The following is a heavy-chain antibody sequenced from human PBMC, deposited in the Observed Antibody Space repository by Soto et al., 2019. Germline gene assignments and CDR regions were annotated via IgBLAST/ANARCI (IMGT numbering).Heavy chain of an antibody. CDR1: GGSFSENH. CDR3: ARSRNLDV. V-gene: IGHV4-34*01. CDR2: IQNTGGT. D-gene: IGHD1-1*01. J-gene: IGHJ6*02. Sequence: QVQVQQWGAGLLKPSETLSLTCAVYGGSFSENHWSWIRQPPGKGLEWIGEIQNTGGTNYSPSLKSRVTISVDRSKNQLSRSLTSVSAADTAVYYCARSRNLDVWGQGTTVIVSS.